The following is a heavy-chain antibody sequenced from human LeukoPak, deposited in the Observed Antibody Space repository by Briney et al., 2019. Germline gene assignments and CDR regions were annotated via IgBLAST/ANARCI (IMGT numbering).Heavy chain of an antibody. Sequence: PGGSLRLSCAASGFTFDDYAMHWVRQAPGKGLEWVSGISWNSGSIGYADSVKGRFTIPRDNAKNSLYLQMNSLRAEDTALYYCAKDSAYYDSSGYSGAFDIWGQGTMVTVSS. V-gene: IGHV3-9*01. CDR1: GFTFDDYA. CDR3: AKDSAYYDSSGYSGAFDI. D-gene: IGHD3-22*01. CDR2: ISWNSGSI. J-gene: IGHJ3*02.